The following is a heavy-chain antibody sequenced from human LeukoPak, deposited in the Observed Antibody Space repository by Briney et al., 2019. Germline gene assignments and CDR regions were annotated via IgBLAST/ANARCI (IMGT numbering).Heavy chain of an antibody. J-gene: IGHJ6*03. CDR1: GGSISSYY. Sequence: SETLSLTCTASGGSISSYYWSWIRQTAGKGLEWIGRIYTSGSTDYNPSLKSRVTISLDTSKNQFSLRLSSVTAADTAVYYCARDLVTTINKWYYYYMDVWGEGTTVIISS. CDR3: ARDLVTTINKWYYYYMDV. V-gene: IGHV4-4*07. CDR2: IYTSGST. D-gene: IGHD5-12*01.